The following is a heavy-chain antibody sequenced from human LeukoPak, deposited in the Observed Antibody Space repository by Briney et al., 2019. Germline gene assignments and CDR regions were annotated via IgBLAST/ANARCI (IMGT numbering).Heavy chain of an antibody. CDR1: GGSISSSSYY. V-gene: IGHV4-39*07. CDR2: IYYSGST. CDR3: ASVVGTVVTN. J-gene: IGHJ4*02. Sequence: PSETLSLTCTVSGGSISSSSYYWGWIRQPPGKGLEWIGSIYYSGSTYYNPSLKSRVTISVDTSKNQFSLKLSSVTAADTAVYYCASVVGTVVTNWGQGTLVTVSS. D-gene: IGHD4-23*01.